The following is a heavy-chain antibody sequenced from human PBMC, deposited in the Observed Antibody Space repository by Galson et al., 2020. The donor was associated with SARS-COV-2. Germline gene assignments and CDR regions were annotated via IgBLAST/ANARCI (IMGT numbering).Heavy chain of an antibody. CDR1: GGSISSYY. J-gene: IGHJ4*02. Sequence: SETLSLTCTVSGGSISSYYWSWIRQPAGKGLEWIGRIYTSGSTNYNPSLKSRVTMSVDTSKNQFSLKLSSVTAADTAVYYCAREAREVRGVIITLYYFDYWGQGTLVTVSS. CDR3: AREAREVRGVIITLYYFDY. D-gene: IGHD3-10*01. CDR2: IYTSGST. V-gene: IGHV4-4*07.